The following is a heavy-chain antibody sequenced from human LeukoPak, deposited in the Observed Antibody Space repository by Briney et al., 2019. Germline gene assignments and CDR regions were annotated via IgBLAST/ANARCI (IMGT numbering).Heavy chain of an antibody. V-gene: IGHV4-39*07. J-gene: IGHJ4*02. CDR3: GREGGVYYDY. CDR2: IYYSGST. D-gene: IGHD2-8*01. Sequence: SETLSLTCTVSGGSISSSIYYWGWIRQPPGKRLEWIGNIYYSGSTYYNPSLKSRVTISVDTSKNQLSLRLSSVTAADTAVYYCGREGGVYYDYWGQGTLVTVSS. CDR1: GGSISSSIYY.